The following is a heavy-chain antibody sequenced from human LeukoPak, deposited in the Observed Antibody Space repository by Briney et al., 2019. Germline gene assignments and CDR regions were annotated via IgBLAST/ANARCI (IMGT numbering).Heavy chain of an antibody. V-gene: IGHV3-7*01. CDR3: AREGWDDSSGYLDY. Sequence: GGSLRLSCAASGFTFSDFWMTWFRQAPGKGLEWVANIDQDGSEKYYVDSVKGRFTISRDNAKNSLYLQMNSLRAEDTAVYYCAREGWDDSSGYLDYWGQGTLVTVSS. CDR1: GFTFSDFW. CDR2: IDQDGSEK. D-gene: IGHD3-22*01. J-gene: IGHJ4*02.